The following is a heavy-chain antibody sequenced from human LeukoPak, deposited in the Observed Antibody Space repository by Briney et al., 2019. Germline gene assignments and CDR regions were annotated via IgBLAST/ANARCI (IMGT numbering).Heavy chain of an antibody. CDR3: AKDLTGESVY. V-gene: IGHV3-7*03. D-gene: IGHD7-27*01. J-gene: IGHJ4*02. CDR2: IKQDGSEK. CDR1: GFTFSSSW. Sequence: GGSLRLSCAASGFTFSSSWMSWVRQAPGKGLEWVANIKQDGSEKYYVGSVKGRFTISRDNAKNSLYLQMNSLRAEDTALYYCAKDLTGESVYWGQGTLVTVSS.